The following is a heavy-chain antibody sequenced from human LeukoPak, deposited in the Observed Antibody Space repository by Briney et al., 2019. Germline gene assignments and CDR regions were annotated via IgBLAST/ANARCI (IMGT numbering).Heavy chain of an antibody. V-gene: IGHV1-69*04. CDR1: GGTFSSYA. Sequence: SVKVSCKASGGTFSSYAISWVRQAPGQGLEWMGRIIPILGIANYAQKFQGRVTITADKSTSTAYMELSSLRSEDTAVYYCARASYYDLWSGYYGMDVWGQGTTVTVSS. CDR3: ARASYYDLWSGYYGMDV. J-gene: IGHJ6*02. D-gene: IGHD3-3*01. CDR2: IIPILGIA.